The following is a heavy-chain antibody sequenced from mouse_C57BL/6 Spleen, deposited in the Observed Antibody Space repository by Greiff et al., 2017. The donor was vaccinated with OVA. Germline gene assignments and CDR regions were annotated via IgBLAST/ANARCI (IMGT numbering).Heavy chain of an antibody. CDR2: ISDGGSYT. CDR3: ARDRYQGYFDY. J-gene: IGHJ2*01. D-gene: IGHD5-1-1*01. CDR1: GFTFSSYA. V-gene: IGHV5-4*01. Sequence: EVNVVESGGGLVKPGGSLKLSCAASGFTFSSYAMSWVRQTPEKRLEWVATISDGGSYTYYPDNVKGRFTISRDNAKNNLYLQMSHLKSEDTAMYYCARDRYQGYFDYWGQGTTLTVSS.